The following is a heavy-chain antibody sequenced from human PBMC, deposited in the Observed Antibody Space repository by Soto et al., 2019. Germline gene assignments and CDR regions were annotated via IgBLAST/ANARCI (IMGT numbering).Heavy chain of an antibody. J-gene: IGHJ4*02. CDR3: ATDDYGIFPY. D-gene: IGHD3-10*01. CDR2: IDPRSGGT. Sequence: HVQLVQSGTEVKKPGASVRVSCMVSGYPFTTYYIHWVRQAPGQGLEWMRWIDPRSGGTVYEQKLQGRVTMTRDTSISTVYMDLSGLTSDDTALYYCATDDYGIFPYWGQGSLVTVSS. CDR1: GYPFTTYY. V-gene: IGHV1-2*02.